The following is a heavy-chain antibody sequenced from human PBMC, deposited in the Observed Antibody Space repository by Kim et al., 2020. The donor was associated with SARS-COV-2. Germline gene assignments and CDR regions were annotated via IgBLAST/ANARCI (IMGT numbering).Heavy chain of an antibody. V-gene: IGHV4-59*13. D-gene: IGHD2-21*01. Sequence: SETLSLTCTVSGGSISSYYWSWIRQPPGKGLEWIGYIYYSGSTNYNPSLKSRVTISVDTSKNQFSLKLSSVTAADTAVYYCARAGGRYCGYYYYGMDVWGQGTTVTVSS. CDR2: IYYSGST. J-gene: IGHJ6*02. CDR1: GGSISSYY. CDR3: ARAGGRYCGYYYYGMDV.